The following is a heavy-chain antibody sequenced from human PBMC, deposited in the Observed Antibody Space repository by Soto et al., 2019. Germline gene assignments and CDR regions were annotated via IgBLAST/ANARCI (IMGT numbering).Heavy chain of an antibody. CDR3: ARYRSLDP. J-gene: IGHJ5*02. CDR2: IKEDGSEK. D-gene: IGHD3-16*02. Sequence: EVQLVESGGGLVQPGGSLRLSCADSGFILRNYWMSWVRQAPGMGLQWVASIKEDGSEKYYVDPVKGRFTISREHAKTSLYLQMNTLRAEDTAVYYCARYRSLDPWGQGILVTVSS. CDR1: GFILRNYW. V-gene: IGHV3-7*03.